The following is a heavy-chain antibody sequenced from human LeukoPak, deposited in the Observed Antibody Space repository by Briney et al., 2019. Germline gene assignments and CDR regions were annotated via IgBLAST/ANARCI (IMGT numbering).Heavy chain of an antibody. V-gene: IGHV1-46*01. Sequence: ASVKVSCKASGYTFTSHYMHWVRQAPGQGLEWMGIINPSGGSTSYAQKFQGRVTMTRDMSTSTVYMELSSLRSEDTAVYYCARISSHAVAEVDYWGQGTLVTVSS. D-gene: IGHD6-19*01. CDR1: GYTFTSHY. CDR3: ARISSHAVAEVDY. J-gene: IGHJ4*02. CDR2: INPSGGST.